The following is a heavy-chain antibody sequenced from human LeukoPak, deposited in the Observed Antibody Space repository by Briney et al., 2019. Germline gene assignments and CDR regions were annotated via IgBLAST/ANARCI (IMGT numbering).Heavy chain of an antibody. CDR1: RGSISSGDYY. Sequence: PSETLSLTCTVSRGSISSGDYYWSWIRQPPGKGLEWIGYIYYSGSTYYNPSLKSRVTISVDTSKNQFSLKLSSVTAADTAVYYCATERGRYCSSTSCYRVGVYWGQGTLVTVSS. J-gene: IGHJ4*02. V-gene: IGHV4-30-4*08. CDR2: IYYSGST. CDR3: ATERGRYCSSTSCYRVGVY. D-gene: IGHD2-2*02.